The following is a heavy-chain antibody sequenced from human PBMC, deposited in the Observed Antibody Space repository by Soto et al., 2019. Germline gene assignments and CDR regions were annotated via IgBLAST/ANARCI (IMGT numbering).Heavy chain of an antibody. D-gene: IGHD2-21*02. V-gene: IGHV1-46*01. CDR2: INPSGGST. CDR1: GYTFTSYY. Sequence: QVQLVQAGAEVKKPGASVKVSCKASGYTFTSYYMHWVRQAPGQGLEWMGIINPSGGSTSYAQKFQCRVTMTRDTSTSIVYMELSSLRSEDTAVYYCARDGVVTAILDYWGQGTLVTVSS. CDR3: ARDGVVTAILDY. J-gene: IGHJ4*02.